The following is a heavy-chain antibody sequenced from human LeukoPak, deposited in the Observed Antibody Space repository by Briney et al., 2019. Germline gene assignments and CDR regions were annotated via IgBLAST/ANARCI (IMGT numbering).Heavy chain of an antibody. CDR3: ASIYYYDSRAQYFQH. CDR2: IIPIFGTA. V-gene: IGHV1-69*05. J-gene: IGHJ1*01. Sequence: SVKVSCKASGGTFISYAISWVRQAPGQGLEWMGGIIPIFGTANYAQKFQGRVTITTDESTSTAYMELSSLRSEDTAVYYCASIYYYDSRAQYFQHWGQGTLVTVSS. CDR1: GGTFISYA. D-gene: IGHD3-22*01.